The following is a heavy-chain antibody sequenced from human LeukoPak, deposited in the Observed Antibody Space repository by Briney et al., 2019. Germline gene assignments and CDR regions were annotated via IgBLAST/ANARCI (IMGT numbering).Heavy chain of an antibody. Sequence: GGSLRLSCAASGFTFSSYAMHWVRQAPGKGLEWVAVISYDGSSKYYADSVKGRFTISRDNSKNTLYLQMNSLRAEDTAVYYCARVRGVVVVPAPTGGTGEYFDYWGQGTLVTVSS. J-gene: IGHJ4*02. CDR1: GFTFSSYA. D-gene: IGHD2-2*01. CDR3: ARVRGVVVVPAPTGGTGEYFDY. CDR2: ISYDGSSK. V-gene: IGHV3-30-3*01.